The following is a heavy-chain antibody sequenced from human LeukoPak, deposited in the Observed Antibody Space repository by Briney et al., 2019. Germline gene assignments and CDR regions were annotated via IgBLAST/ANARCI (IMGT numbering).Heavy chain of an antibody. CDR1: GGSISGSNW. CDR3: ASQWEHH. CDR2: IYHSEST. V-gene: IGHV4-4*02. Sequence: SETLSLTCAVSGGSISGSNWWTWVRQPPGKGLEWIGEIYHSESTNYNPSLKSRVTISVDTSKNQFSLKLSSVTAADTAVYYCASQWEHHWGQGTLVTVSS. J-gene: IGHJ4*02. D-gene: IGHD1-26*01.